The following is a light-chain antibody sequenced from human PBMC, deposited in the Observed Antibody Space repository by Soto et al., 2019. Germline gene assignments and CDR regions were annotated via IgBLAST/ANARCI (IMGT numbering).Light chain of an antibody. J-gene: IGLJ1*01. CDR1: SSDVGNYNL. V-gene: IGLV2-23*01. CDR3: CSYARSNFV. Sequence: QSALTQPASVSGSPGQSITISCTGTSSDVGNYNLVSWYQQHPGKAPKLMIYEDIERPSGVSDRFSGSKSGNTASLTIAGLQAEDEADYCFCSYARSNFVFGTGTKLTVL. CDR2: EDI.